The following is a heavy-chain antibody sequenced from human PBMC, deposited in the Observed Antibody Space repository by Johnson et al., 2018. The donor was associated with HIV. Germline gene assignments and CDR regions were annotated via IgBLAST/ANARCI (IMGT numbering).Heavy chain of an antibody. CDR2: IKQDGSEK. CDR3: AREFEVVSAFDI. J-gene: IGHJ3*02. D-gene: IGHD3-22*01. CDR1: GFTFSSYW. Sequence: VQLVESGGGLVQPGGSLRLSCAASGFTFSSYWMTWVRQAPGKWLEWVANIKQDGSEKYYVDSVTGRFTISRDNAKNSLYLQMNSLRAEDTAVYYCAREFEVVSAFDIWGQGTMVTVSS. V-gene: IGHV3-7*01.